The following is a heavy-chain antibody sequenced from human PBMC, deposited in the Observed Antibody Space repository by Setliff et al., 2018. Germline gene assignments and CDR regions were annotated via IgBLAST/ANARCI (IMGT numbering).Heavy chain of an antibody. CDR1: GYTFTSYD. CDR3: ARDPASSGYDTYYYYYYGMDV. Sequence: GASVKVSCKASGYTFTSYDINWVRQATGQGLEWMGWMNPNSGNTGYAQKAQGRVTMTTDTSTSTAYMELSSLRSEDTAVYYCARDPASSGYDTYYYYYYGMDVWGQGTTVTVSS. V-gene: IGHV1-8*02. D-gene: IGHD5-12*01. CDR2: MNPNSGNT. J-gene: IGHJ6*02.